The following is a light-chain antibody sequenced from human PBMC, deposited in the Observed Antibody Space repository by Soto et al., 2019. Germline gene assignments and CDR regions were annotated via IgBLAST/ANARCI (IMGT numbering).Light chain of an antibody. V-gene: IGLV2-8*01. CDR2: EVS. CDR1: STDVGGYNY. J-gene: IGLJ1*01. Sequence: QSALTQPPAASASPGHSGTISCSGTSTDVGGYNYVSWYQQHPGKAPKLMIYEVSKRPSGVPDRFSGSKSGNTASLTVSGLQAEDEADYYCSSYAGSNNFVFGTGTKVTVL. CDR3: SSYAGSNNFV.